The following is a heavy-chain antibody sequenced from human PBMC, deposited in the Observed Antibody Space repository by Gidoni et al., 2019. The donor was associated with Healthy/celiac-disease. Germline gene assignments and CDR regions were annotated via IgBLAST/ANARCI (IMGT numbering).Heavy chain of an antibody. CDR3: AKDQAYCTNGVCSPLWYYMDV. CDR1: GFTFISYA. V-gene: IGHV3-23*01. D-gene: IGHD2-8*01. J-gene: IGHJ6*03. Sequence: EVQLLESGGGLVQPGGSLRLSCAASGFTFISYAMRWVRQAPGKGLEWVSAISGSGGSTYYADSVKGRFTISRDNSKNTLYLQMNSLRAEDTAVYYCAKDQAYCTNGVCSPLWYYMDVWGKGTTVTVSS. CDR2: ISGSGGST.